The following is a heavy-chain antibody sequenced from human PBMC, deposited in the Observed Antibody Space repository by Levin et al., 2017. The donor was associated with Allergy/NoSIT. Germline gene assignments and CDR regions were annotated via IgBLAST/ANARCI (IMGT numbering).Heavy chain of an antibody. CDR2: IYYSGRT. CDR3: ASTTPPLRYYYNGMDV. D-gene: IGHD1-1*01. V-gene: IGHV4-39*01. J-gene: IGHJ6*02. Sequence: SQTLSLICTVSGGSINSDNYYWGWIRQPPGKGLEWIGNIYYSGRTYYNPSLRGRITISVDTSKKQFSLKLGSVTAADTAVYYCASTTPPLRYYYNGMDVWGQGTTVTVSS. CDR1: GGSINSDNYY.